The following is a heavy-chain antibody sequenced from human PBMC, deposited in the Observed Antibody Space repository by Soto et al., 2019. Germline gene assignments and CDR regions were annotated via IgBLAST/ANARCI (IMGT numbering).Heavy chain of an antibody. CDR3: IKMGRGYFNL. J-gene: IGHJ4*02. CDR1: GFTLSDAW. D-gene: IGHD3-10*01. Sequence: EVQLVESGGGLVKPGGSLRLSCVASGFTLSDAWMTWVRQAPGKGLEWVGRIASKPDGGSTDFAASVRARFTISRDDSGDTLFLQMNSLKTDDTAVYYCIKMGRGYFNLWGQGTLVPVSS. V-gene: IGHV3-15*04. CDR2: IASKPDGGST.